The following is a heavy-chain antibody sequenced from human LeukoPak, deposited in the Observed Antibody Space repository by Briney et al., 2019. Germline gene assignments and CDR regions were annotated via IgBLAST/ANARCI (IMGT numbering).Heavy chain of an antibody. CDR1: GLTFSSSW. Sequence: GGPLRLSCVASGLTFSSSWMSWVRQAPGKGREWVANIKPDGSVKYYADSVKGRFTISRDNAENSRYLQMNSLRTEDTAVYYCARDQPDPAGTGPRFDYWGQGSLVTVSS. CDR2: IKPDGSVK. V-gene: IGHV3-7*01. D-gene: IGHD1-1*01. CDR3: ARDQPDPAGTGPRFDY. J-gene: IGHJ4*02.